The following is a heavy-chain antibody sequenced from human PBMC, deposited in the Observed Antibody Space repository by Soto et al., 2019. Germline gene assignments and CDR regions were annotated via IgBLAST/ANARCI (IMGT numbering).Heavy chain of an antibody. J-gene: IGHJ6*02. D-gene: IGHD2-2*01. CDR3: ARGYLQSVSDIVVVPAAKGAAYYYYGMDV. CDR1: GGTFSSYA. CDR2: IIPIFGTA. V-gene: IGHV1-69*06. Sequence: SVKVSCKASGGTFSSYAISWVRQAPGQGLEWMGGIIPIFGTANYAQKFQGRVTITADKSTSTAYMELSSLRSEDAAVYYCARGYLQSVSDIVVVPAAKGAAYYYYGMDVWGQRTTVTVPS.